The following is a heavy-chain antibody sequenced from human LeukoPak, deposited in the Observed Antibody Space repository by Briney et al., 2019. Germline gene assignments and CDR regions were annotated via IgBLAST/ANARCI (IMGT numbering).Heavy chain of an antibody. CDR2: INPSGGST. CDR1: GYTFTSYY. J-gene: IGHJ5*02. D-gene: IGHD3-3*01. CDR3: ARVRSRGITIFGVVIPKWNWLDP. V-gene: IGHV1-46*01. Sequence: ASVKVSCKASGYTFTSYYMHWVRQAPGQGLEWMGIINPSGGSTSYAQKFQGRVTMTRDTSTSTVYMELSSLRSEDTAVYYCARVRSRGITIFGVVIPKWNWLDPWGQGTLVTVSS.